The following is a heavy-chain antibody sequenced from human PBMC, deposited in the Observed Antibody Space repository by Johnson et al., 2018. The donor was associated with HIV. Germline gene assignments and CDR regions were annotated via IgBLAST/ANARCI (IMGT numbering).Heavy chain of an antibody. V-gene: IGHV3-66*01. CDR3: ASPTYGLQEKDAFIS. CDR1: GFTVSSNY. Sequence: EVQLVESGGGLVQPGGSLRLSCAASGFTVSSNYMSWVRQAPGKGLEWVSVIYSGGSTYYADSVKGRFTISRDNSKNTLYLQMNSLRAEDTAVYYCASPTYGLQEKDAFISGAKGQWSPSLQ. J-gene: IGHJ3*02. D-gene: IGHD2-21*01. CDR2: IYSGGST.